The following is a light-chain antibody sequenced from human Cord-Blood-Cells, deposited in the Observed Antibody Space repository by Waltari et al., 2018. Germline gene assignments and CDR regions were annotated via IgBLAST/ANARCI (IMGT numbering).Light chain of an antibody. CDR3: QQYNNWPYS. CDR1: QSVSSN. J-gene: IGKJ2*03. Sequence: EIVITQSPATLSVSPGERATLSCRASQSVSSNLAWDQQKPGQAPRLLIYGASTRATGMPARCSGSGSGTEFTLTISSLQSEDCAVYYCQQYNNWPYSFGQGTKLEIK. V-gene: IGKV3-15*01. CDR2: GAS.